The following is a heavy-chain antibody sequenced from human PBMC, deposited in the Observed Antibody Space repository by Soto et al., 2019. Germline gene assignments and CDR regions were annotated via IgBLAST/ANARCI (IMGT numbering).Heavy chain of an antibody. D-gene: IGHD3-16*01. V-gene: IGHV1-18*01. J-gene: IGHJ6*03. CDR1: GYSFSSHG. CDR2: ISVYNGNT. CDR3: ARAGASVFYYYYYMDV. Sequence: QVHLVQSGDEVKKPGAAVKVSCKASGYSFSSHGIGWVRQAPGQGLEWMGGISVYNGNTNYAQRFQGRVTLTTDTSTSTAYMELRSLRSDDTAVYYCARAGASVFYYYYYMDVWAKGTTVTVSS.